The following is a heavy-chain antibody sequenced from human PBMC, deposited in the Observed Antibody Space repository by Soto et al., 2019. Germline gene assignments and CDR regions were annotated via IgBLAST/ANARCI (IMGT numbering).Heavy chain of an antibody. J-gene: IGHJ6*02. D-gene: IGHD3-3*01. CDR3: ARDDYDFWSGQYGMDV. CDR1: GGSISSYY. V-gene: IGHV4-4*07. CDR2: IYTSGST. Sequence: LSLTCTVSGGSISSYYWSWIRQPAGKGLEWIGRIYTSGSTNYNPSLKSRVTMSVDTSKNQFSLKLSSVTAAETAVYYCARDDYDFWSGQYGMDVWGQGTTVTVSS.